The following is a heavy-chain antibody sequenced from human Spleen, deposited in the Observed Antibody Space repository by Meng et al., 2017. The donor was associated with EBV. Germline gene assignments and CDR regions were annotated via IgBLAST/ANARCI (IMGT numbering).Heavy chain of an antibody. J-gene: IGHJ5*02. CDR3: ARPFPSWQSPRLDPFGA. CDR1: GDSISSFYY. CDR2: VHYTGST. Sequence: LRGSGPGQVKPSATLSLTCTVSGDSISSFYYRGWIRQPPGRGLEWIGSVHYTGSTYYSPSLKSRVTVSVDTSKNQFSLRLTSVTAADTAVYYCARPFPSWQSPRLDPFGAWGQGTLVTVSS. D-gene: IGHD6-19*01. V-gene: IGHV4-39*01.